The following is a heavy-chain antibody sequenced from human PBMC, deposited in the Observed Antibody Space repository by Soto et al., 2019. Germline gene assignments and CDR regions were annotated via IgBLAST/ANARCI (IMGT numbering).Heavy chain of an antibody. D-gene: IGHD1-7*01. V-gene: IGHV3-49*03. Sequence: GGSLRLSCTASGFTFGDYAMSWFRQAPGKGLEWVGFIRSKAYGGTTEYAASVKGRFTISRDDSKSIAYLQMNSLKTEDTDVYYCTRDHSESTGTSYYYYYYMDVWGKGTTVTVSS. J-gene: IGHJ6*03. CDR3: TRDHSESTGTSYYYYYYMDV. CDR2: IRSKAYGGTT. CDR1: GFTFGDYA.